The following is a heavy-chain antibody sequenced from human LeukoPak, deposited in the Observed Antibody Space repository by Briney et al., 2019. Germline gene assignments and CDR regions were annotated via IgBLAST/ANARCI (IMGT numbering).Heavy chain of an antibody. J-gene: IGHJ4*02. Sequence: ASVKVSCKASGYTFTSYYMHWVRQATGQGLEWMGLINPSGGSTSYAQKFQGRVTMTRDMSTSTVYMELSSLRSEDTAVYYCARGSGIAARVRDYFDYWGQGTLVTVSS. CDR3: ARGSGIAARVRDYFDY. D-gene: IGHD6-6*01. CDR1: GYTFTSYY. V-gene: IGHV1-46*01. CDR2: INPSGGST.